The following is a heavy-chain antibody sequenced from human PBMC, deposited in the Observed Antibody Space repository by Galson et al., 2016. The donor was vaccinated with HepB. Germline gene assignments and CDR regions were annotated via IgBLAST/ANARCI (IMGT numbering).Heavy chain of an antibody. V-gene: IGHV3-21*01. CDR2: ISGSSGYM. J-gene: IGHJ4*02. Sequence: SLRLSCAASGFSFSLHSMYWVRQAPGKGLEWISFISGSSGYMHYAESVKGRLTISRDNANNSLFLQVNSLRAEDTAVYYCVTSPKAGYCSGSSCHRFDFWGQGTLVTVSS. CDR3: VTSPKAGYCSGSSCHRFDF. CDR1: GFSFSLHS. D-gene: IGHD2-15*01.